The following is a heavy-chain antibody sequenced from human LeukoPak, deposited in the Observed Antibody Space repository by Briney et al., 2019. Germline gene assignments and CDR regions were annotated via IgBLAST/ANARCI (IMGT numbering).Heavy chain of an antibody. CDR3: AKVMELTYYYDSSGQPDAFDI. Sequence: GGSLRLSCATSGFTFSSYAMSWVRQAPGKGLEWVSAISGSGGSTYYADSVKGRFTISRDNSKNTLYLQMNSLRAEDTAVYYCAKVMELTYYYDSSGQPDAFDIWGQGTMVTVSS. CDR2: ISGSGGST. D-gene: IGHD3-22*01. V-gene: IGHV3-23*01. J-gene: IGHJ3*02. CDR1: GFTFSSYA.